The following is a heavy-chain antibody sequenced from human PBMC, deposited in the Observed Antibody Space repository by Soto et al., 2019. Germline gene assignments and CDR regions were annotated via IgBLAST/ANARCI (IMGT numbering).Heavy chain of an antibody. D-gene: IGHD1-26*01. CDR2: ISNSVSEGNK. CDR1: GFTFSNYA. CDR3: AKVFHPEGANYVDF. Sequence: EVQLLESGGGLVQPGGSLRLSCAASGFTFSNYAMNWVRQAPGKGLEWVSAISNSVSEGNKHYAASVKGRFTISRDNDKNTVFLEMNSLRAEDTAVYYCAKVFHPEGANYVDFWGQGTLVTVSS. V-gene: IGHV3-23*01. J-gene: IGHJ4*02.